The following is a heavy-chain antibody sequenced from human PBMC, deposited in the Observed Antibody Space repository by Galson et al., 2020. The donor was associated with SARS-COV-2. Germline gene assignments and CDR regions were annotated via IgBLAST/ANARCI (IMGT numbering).Heavy chain of an antibody. J-gene: IGHJ4*02. V-gene: IGHV3-53*05. CDR2: IFVSDNT. D-gene: IGHD2-15*01. CDR1: GFSVSSKY. Sequence: METGGSLRLSCAASGFSVSSKYMSWVRQAPGRGLEWVSVIFVSDNTHYADSVRGRFTISRDTSKNTVYLQMSSLRPKDTAVYYCVRDDGVAPYDYWGPGTLVTVAS. CDR3: VRDDGVAPYDY.